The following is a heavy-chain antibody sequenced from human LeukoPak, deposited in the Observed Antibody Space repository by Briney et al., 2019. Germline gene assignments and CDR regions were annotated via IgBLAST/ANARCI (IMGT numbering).Heavy chain of an antibody. J-gene: IGHJ4*02. Sequence: SGTLSLTCGVSGYSISNNNWWQWVRQPPGKGLEWIGEIYHDGTTKYNSSLKSRVTISVDTSKNQFSLKLTSVTAADTAIYYCARHGLGILYSWGQGTLVTVSS. V-gene: IGHV4-4*02. CDR1: GYSISNNNW. CDR2: IYHDGTT. D-gene: IGHD3/OR15-3a*01. CDR3: ARHGLGILYS.